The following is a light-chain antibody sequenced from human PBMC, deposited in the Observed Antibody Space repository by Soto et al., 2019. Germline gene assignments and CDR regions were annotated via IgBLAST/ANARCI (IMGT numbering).Light chain of an antibody. CDR3: SYYGGRNHLL. CDR1: SSDVGGYDY. V-gene: IGLV2-8*01. CDR2: EVN. J-gene: IGLJ3*02. Sequence: QSVLNQPPSASGSPGHSVTISCTGTSSDVGGYDYVSWYQQHPGKAPKAMIYEVNKRPSGVPDRFSGSKSGNTASLTVSGLQAEDEADDSCSYYGGRNHLLFGGGTQLTV.